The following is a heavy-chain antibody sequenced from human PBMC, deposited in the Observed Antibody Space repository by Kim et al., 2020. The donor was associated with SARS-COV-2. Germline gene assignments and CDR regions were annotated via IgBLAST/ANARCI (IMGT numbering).Heavy chain of an antibody. D-gene: IGHD1-26*01. V-gene: IGHV1-2*06. J-gene: IGHJ6*02. CDR1: GYTFTAYY. CDR2: INPNSGGT. CDR3: ARVDPTYNYYGMDV. Sequence: VKVSCKASGYTFTAYYMHWVRQAPGQGLEWMGRINPNSGGTNYAQKFLGRVTMTRDTSISTAYMELSSLSSDDTAVYYCARVDPTYNYYGMDVWGQGT.